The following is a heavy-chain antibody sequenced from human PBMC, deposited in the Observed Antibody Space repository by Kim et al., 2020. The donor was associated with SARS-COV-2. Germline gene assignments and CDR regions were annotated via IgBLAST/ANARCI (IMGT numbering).Heavy chain of an antibody. D-gene: IGHD3-9*01. J-gene: IGHJ4*02. V-gene: IGHV4-31*02. Sequence: RVTISVDTSKNQFSLKLSSVTAADTAVYYCARSQEDYDILTGYDRGYFDYWGQGTLVTVSS. CDR3: ARSQEDYDILTGYDRGYFDY.